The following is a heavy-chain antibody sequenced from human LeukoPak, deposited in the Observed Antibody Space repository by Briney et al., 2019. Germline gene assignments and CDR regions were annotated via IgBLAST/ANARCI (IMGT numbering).Heavy chain of an antibody. CDR1: GFTFTSYA. J-gene: IGHJ1*01. CDR3: AKDLPNPGTSRHFQY. CDR2: ISGSGSST. Sequence: GGSFRLSCAASGFTFTSYALSWVRQSPGKGLEWVSSISGSGSSTYYADSVKGRLTISRDNSKNTLYLQMNSLRAEDTAVYYCAKDLPNPGTSRHFQYWGQGTLVTVS. D-gene: IGHD2-8*01. V-gene: IGHV3-23*01.